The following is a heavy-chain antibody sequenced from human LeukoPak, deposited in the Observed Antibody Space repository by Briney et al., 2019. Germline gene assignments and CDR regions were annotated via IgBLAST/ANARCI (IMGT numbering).Heavy chain of an antibody. V-gene: IGHV1-46*01. Sequence: ASVKVSCKASGYTFTSYYMHWVRQAPGQGLEWMGIINPSGGSTSYAQKFQGRVTMTRDTSTSTVYMELSSLRSEDTAVYYCASPVGGYDSSDYDAFDIWGQGTRVTVSS. CDR1: GYTFTSYY. CDR2: INPSGGST. J-gene: IGHJ3*02. CDR3: ASPVGGYDSSDYDAFDI. D-gene: IGHD3-22*01.